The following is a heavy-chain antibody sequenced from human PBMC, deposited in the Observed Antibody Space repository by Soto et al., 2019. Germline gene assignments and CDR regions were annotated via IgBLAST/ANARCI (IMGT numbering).Heavy chain of an antibody. CDR3: AKDRGLVLSFYFDY. CDR1: GFTFDDYA. J-gene: IGHJ4*02. D-gene: IGHD6-19*01. Sequence: EVQLVESGGGLVQPGRSLRLSCAASGFTFDDYAMHWVRQAPGKGLEWVSGISWNSGSIGYADSVKGRFTISRDNAKNSLYLKMNSLIAEDTALYYCAKDRGLVLSFYFDYWGQGTLVTVSS. V-gene: IGHV3-9*01. CDR2: ISWNSGSI.